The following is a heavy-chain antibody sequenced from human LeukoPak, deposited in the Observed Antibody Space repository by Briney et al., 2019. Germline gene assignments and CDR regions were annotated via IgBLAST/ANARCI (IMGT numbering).Heavy chain of an antibody. CDR2: ISYDGSNK. J-gene: IGHJ4*02. CDR3: AKDKYYFGY. CDR1: GFTFSSYG. Sequence: PGGSLRLSCAASGFTFSSYGMHWVRQAPGKGLEWVAVISYDGSNKYYADSVKGRFTISRDNSKNTLYLQMNSLRAEDTAVYYCAKDKYYFGYWGQGTLVTVSS. V-gene: IGHV3-30*18.